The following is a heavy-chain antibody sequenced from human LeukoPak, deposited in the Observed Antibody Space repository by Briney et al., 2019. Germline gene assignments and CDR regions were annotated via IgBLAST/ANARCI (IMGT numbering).Heavy chain of an antibody. CDR1: GFSFSDYT. CDR2: ISSGSAYI. Sequence: GGSLRLSCTASGFSFSDYTMNWVRQAPGKGLEWLSSISSGSAYIHYADSGKGRFTISRDNAKNSLNLQMSSLRAEDTAVYNCASGTTGTTGFNYWGQGTLVTVSS. J-gene: IGHJ4*02. D-gene: IGHD1-7*01. CDR3: ASGTTGTTGFNY. V-gene: IGHV3-21*01.